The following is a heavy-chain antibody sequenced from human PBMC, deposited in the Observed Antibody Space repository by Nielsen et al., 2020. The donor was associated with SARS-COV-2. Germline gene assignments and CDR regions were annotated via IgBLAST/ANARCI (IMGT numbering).Heavy chain of an antibody. CDR1: GFTFSIYW. CDR3: ARDFGYCRGGTCNYYGMDV. Sequence: GGSLRPSCAASGFTFSIYWIHWVRQAPGKGLAWVSRINSDGSGTIYADSVEGRFTISRDNAKNTRYLQMNSLRAEDTAVYYCARDFGYCRGGTCNYYGMDVWGQGTTVTVSS. CDR2: INSDGSGT. V-gene: IGHV3-74*01. D-gene: IGHD2-15*01. J-gene: IGHJ6*02.